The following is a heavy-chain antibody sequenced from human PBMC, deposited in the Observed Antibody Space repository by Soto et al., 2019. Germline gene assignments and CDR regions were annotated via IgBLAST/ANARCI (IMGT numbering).Heavy chain of an antibody. J-gene: IGHJ3*02. CDR3: ARYCSGGSCYYAFDI. CDR2: IIPIFGTA. D-gene: IGHD2-15*01. CDR1: GGTFSSYA. Sequence: SVKVSCKASGGTFSSYAISWVRQAPGQGLEWMGGIIPIFGTANYAQKFQGRVTITADESTSTAYMELSSLRSEDTAVYYCARYCSGGSCYYAFDIWGQGTMVTVPS. V-gene: IGHV1-69*13.